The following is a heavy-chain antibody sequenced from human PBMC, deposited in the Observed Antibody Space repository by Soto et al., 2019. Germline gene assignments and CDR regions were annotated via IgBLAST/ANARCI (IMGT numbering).Heavy chain of an antibody. CDR2: ISHDGSNE. Sequence: GGSLRLSCAASGFTFRSYGMHWVRQAPGRGLEWMASISHDGSNEHYEDSVKGRFTISRDNSKNTQYLQMNSLRAEDTAVYYCARVRSPGIAAANYFDYWGQGT. J-gene: IGHJ4*02. V-gene: IGHV3-30*03. CDR3: ARVRSPGIAAANYFDY. CDR1: GFTFRSYG. D-gene: IGHD6-13*01.